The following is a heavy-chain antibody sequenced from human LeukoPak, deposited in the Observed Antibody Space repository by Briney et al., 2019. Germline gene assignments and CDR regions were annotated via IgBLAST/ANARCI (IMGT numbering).Heavy chain of an antibody. CDR3: ARVAHYYYYYYMDV. V-gene: IGHV1-3*01. J-gene: IGHJ6*03. CDR2: INAGNGNT. Sequence: ASVKVSCKASGYTFTSYAMHWVRQAPGQRLEWMGWINAGNGNTKYSQKFQGRVTITRDTSASTAYMELSSLRSEDTAVYYCARVAHYYYYYYMDVWGKGTTVTVSS. CDR1: GYTFTSYA.